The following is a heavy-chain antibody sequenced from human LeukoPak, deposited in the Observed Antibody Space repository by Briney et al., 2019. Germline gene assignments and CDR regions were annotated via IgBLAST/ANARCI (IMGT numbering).Heavy chain of an antibody. V-gene: IGHV3-30*04. CDR1: GFTFSSYA. Sequence: GGSLRLSCAASGFTFSSYAMHWVRQAPGKGLEWVALISYDGSNKYYVDSVKGRFTISRDNSKNTLHVQMNSLKAEDTAVYYCAKDARNVYGSGSYYFDHWGQGTLVSVSS. CDR2: ISYDGSNK. D-gene: IGHD3-10*01. CDR3: AKDARNVYGSGSYYFDH. J-gene: IGHJ4*02.